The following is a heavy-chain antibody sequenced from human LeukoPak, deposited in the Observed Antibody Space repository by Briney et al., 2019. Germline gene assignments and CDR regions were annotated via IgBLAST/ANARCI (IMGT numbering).Heavy chain of an antibody. CDR3: AKTMVRGSRFDY. J-gene: IGHJ4*02. V-gene: IGHV3-23*01. Sequence: PGRSLRLSCAASGFTFSSYGMSWVRQAPGKGLEWVSAISGSGGSTYYADSVKGRFTISRDNSKNTLYLQMNSLRAEDTAVYYCAKTMVRGSRFDYWGQGTLVTVSS. D-gene: IGHD3-10*01. CDR2: ISGSGGST. CDR1: GFTFSSYG.